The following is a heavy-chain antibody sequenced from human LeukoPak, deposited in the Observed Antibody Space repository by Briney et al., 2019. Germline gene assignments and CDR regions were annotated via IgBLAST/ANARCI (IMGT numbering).Heavy chain of an antibody. J-gene: IGHJ4*02. CDR3: ARGRIGVWGSYPHFDY. CDR2: IYYSGNT. D-gene: IGHD3-16*02. CDR1: NASISITNYY. V-gene: IGHV4-39*07. Sequence: KASETLSLTCTVTNASISITNYYCGWVRQPPEKGLEWIGSIYYSGNTYYNPSLKSRVTISVDTSKNQFSLKLNSVTAADTAVYYCARGRIGVWGSYPHFDYWGQGTLVTVSS.